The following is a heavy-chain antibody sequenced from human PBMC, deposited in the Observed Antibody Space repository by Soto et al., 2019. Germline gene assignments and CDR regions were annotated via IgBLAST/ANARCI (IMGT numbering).Heavy chain of an antibody. CDR2: IYHSGST. D-gene: IGHD3-10*01. Sequence: SETLSLTCAVSGGSISSSNWWSWVRQPPGKGLEWIGEIYHSGSTNYNPSLKSRVTIPVDKSKNQFSLKLSSVTAADTAVYYCAREPAITMVRGVIMAPDYGMDVWGQGTTVTVSS. V-gene: IGHV4-4*02. CDR1: GGSISSSNW. CDR3: AREPAITMVRGVIMAPDYGMDV. J-gene: IGHJ6*02.